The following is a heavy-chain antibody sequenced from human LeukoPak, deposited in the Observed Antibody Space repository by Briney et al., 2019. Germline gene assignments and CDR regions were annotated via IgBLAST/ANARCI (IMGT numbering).Heavy chain of an antibody. CDR1: GFTFYDYG. CDR3: ARAPYVRYMDV. Sequence: GGSLRLSCAASGFTFYDYGMSWVRQAPGKGLEGFSGMNWNCCSTGYADSVKGLFTISRDNAKNSLYLQMNSLRAEDTALYYCARAPYVRYMDVWGKGTTVIVSS. CDR2: MNWNCCST. J-gene: IGHJ6*03. D-gene: IGHD2-8*01. V-gene: IGHV3-20*04.